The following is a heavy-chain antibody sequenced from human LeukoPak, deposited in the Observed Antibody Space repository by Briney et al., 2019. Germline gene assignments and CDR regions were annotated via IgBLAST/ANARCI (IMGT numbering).Heavy chain of an antibody. CDR2: INPNSGGT. V-gene: IGHV1-2*02. CDR1: GYTFTGYY. Sequence: ASVKVSCKASGYTFTGYYMHWVRQAPGQGLEWMGWINPNSGGTNCAQKFQGRVTMTRDTSINTAYMELSRLRSDDTAVYYCARVRYRLAETYIDYWGQGTLVTVSS. CDR3: ARVRYRLAETYIDY. J-gene: IGHJ4*02. D-gene: IGHD3-16*01.